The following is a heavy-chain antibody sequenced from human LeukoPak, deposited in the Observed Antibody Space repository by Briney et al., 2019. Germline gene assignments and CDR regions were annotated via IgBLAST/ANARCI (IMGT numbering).Heavy chain of an antibody. V-gene: IGHV4-59*08. CDR2: IYSSGTT. Sequence: EPSETLSLTCTVSGGSISSYYWIWTRQPPGKGLEWIGYIYSSGTTYYNPSLQSRVTMSVDTSKNQFSLKLSSVTAADTAVYYCARLDKHTGSWLPDSWGQGTLVTVSS. CDR1: GGSISSYY. J-gene: IGHJ5*01. D-gene: IGHD6-13*01. CDR3: ARLDKHTGSWLPDS.